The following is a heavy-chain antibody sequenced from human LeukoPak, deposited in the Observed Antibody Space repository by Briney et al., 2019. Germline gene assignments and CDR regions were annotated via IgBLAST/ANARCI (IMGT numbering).Heavy chain of an antibody. CDR1: GFTVSSNY. CDR2: IYSGGST. Sequence: GGSLRLSCAASGFTVSSNYMSWVRQAPGKGLEWASVIYSGGSTYYADSVKGRFTISRDNSKNTLYLQMNSLRAEDTAVYYCARVGDIVATEDYWGQGTLVTVSS. D-gene: IGHD5-12*01. CDR3: ARVGDIVATEDY. J-gene: IGHJ4*02. V-gene: IGHV3-66*01.